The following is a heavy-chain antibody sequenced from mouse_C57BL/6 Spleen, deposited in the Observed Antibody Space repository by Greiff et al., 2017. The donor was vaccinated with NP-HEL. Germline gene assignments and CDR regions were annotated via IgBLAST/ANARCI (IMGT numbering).Heavy chain of an antibody. V-gene: IGHV2-5*01. CDR1: GFSLTSYG. CDR2: IWRGGST. J-gene: IGHJ3*01. Sequence: VKLMESGPGLVQPSQSLSITCTVSGFSLTSYGVHWVRQSPGKGLEWLGVIWRGGSTDYNAAFMSRLSITKDNSKSQVFFKMNSLQADDTAIYYCAKNEDYGTPFAYWGQGTLVTVSA. D-gene: IGHD1-1*01. CDR3: AKNEDYGTPFAY.